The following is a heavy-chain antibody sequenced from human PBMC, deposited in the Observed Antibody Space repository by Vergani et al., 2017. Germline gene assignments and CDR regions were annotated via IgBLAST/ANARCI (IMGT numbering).Heavy chain of an antibody. D-gene: IGHD3-16*01. J-gene: IGHJ3*02. CDR3: ARGNPYVDFDI. V-gene: IGHV4-4*08. CDR2: IHTNGVI. Sequence: QVQLQESGPGLVKPSETLSLTCTVSGGSLTGYYWSWIRQPPGKGLEWIGRIHTNGVIHYNPSLNSRATISVDTSRNQISLKLTSVTATDTAIYFCARGNPYVDFDIWGQGTMITVSS. CDR1: GGSLTGYY.